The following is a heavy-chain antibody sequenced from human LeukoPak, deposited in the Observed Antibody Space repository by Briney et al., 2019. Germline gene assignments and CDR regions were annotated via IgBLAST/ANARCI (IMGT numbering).Heavy chain of an antibody. Sequence: ASVKVSCKASGYTFTGFYMHWVRQAPGQGLEWMGWINPNSGGTNYAQKFQGRVTMTRDTSINTAYMVLSSLRSDDTAVFYCARAHLIAAPGYNWFDPWGQGTLVTVSS. CDR3: ARAHLIAAPGYNWFDP. CDR2: INPNSGGT. CDR1: GYTFTGFY. V-gene: IGHV1-2*02. D-gene: IGHD6-13*01. J-gene: IGHJ5*02.